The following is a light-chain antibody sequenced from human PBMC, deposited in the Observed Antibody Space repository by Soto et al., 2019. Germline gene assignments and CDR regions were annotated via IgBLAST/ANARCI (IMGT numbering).Light chain of an antibody. CDR3: MQPLQTPWT. V-gene: IGKV2-28*01. J-gene: IGKJ1*01. Sequence: DIVMTQSPLSLPVTPGEPASISCRSSQSLLHSNGYYYVDWYLQKPGQSPHLLIYVASNRASGVPDRFSGSGSGTDFTLRISRVEAEDVGVYYCMQPLQTPWTFGQGTKVEIK. CDR1: QSLLHSNGYYY. CDR2: VAS.